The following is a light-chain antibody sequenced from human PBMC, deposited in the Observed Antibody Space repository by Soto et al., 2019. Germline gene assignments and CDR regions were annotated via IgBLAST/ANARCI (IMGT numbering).Light chain of an antibody. CDR3: SSYTSIITVV. J-gene: IGLJ2*01. V-gene: IGLV2-14*01. CDR1: SSDVGAYNS. Sequence: QSVLTQPASVSGSPGQSITISCTGTSSDVGAYNSISWYQQHPGKPPNPIIYEVINRPSGVSTRFSGSKSGNTASLTISGLQPEDEADYYCSSYTSIITVVFGGGTKVTVL. CDR2: EVI.